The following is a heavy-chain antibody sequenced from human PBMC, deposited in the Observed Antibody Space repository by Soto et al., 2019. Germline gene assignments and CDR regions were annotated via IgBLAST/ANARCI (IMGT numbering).Heavy chain of an antibody. CDR1: GFTFSTFG. CDR2: ISSSKYI. J-gene: IGHJ5*02. V-gene: IGHV3-21*01. D-gene: IGHD3-10*01. Sequence: GGSLRLSCAASGFTFSTFGMTWVRQAPGKGLEWVSSISSSKYIYNADSVKGRFTISRDNAKNSLYRQMYSLRAEDTAVYYSEKDAAVGYYGSGRYYNFGWFDVWGQGTQVTVSS. CDR3: EKDAAVGYYGSGRYYNFGWFDV.